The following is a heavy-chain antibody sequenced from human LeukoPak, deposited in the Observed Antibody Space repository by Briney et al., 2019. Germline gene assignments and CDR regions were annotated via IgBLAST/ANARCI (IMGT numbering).Heavy chain of an antibody. CDR1: GYTFTDYA. CDR3: ARDASYSSGTYMNY. D-gene: IGHD3-10*01. V-gene: IGHV3-30-3*01. CDR2: ISKDGSNK. Sequence: PGGSLRLSCAASGYTFTDYAMHWVRQALGKGLDWVAVISKDGSNKYYADSVKGRFTVSRDNSENTLFLQMNSLRAEDTAVYYCARDASYSSGTYMNYWGQGTLVTVSS. J-gene: IGHJ4*02.